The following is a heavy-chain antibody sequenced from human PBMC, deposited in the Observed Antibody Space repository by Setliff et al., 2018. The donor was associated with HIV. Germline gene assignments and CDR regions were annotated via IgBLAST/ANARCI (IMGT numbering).Heavy chain of an antibody. V-gene: IGHV1-3*01. Sequence: ASVKVSCKASGGTFSSYYMHWVRQAPGQRFEWMGWINAGNGNTKYSQNFQGRVTITRDTSASTAYMELRSLRSEDTAVYYCARSFLGVRGYPTPSWYFDLWGRGTLVTVSS. D-gene: IGHD3-22*01. CDR1: GGTFSSYY. CDR2: INAGNGNT. CDR3: ARSFLGVRGYPTPSWYFDL. J-gene: IGHJ2*01.